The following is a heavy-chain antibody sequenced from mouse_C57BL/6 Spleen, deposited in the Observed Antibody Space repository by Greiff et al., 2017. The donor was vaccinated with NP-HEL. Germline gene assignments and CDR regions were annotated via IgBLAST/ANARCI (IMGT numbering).Heavy chain of an antibody. CDR1: GFTFSDYG. Sequence: DVKLVESGGGLVKPGGSLKLSCAASGFTFSDYGMHWVRQAPEKGLEWVAYISSGSSTIYYADTVKGRFTISRDNAKNTLFLQMTSLRSEDTAMYYCARPDYGSSYRYFDVWGTGTTVTVSS. D-gene: IGHD1-1*01. CDR3: ARPDYGSSYRYFDV. CDR2: ISSGSSTI. V-gene: IGHV5-17*01. J-gene: IGHJ1*03.